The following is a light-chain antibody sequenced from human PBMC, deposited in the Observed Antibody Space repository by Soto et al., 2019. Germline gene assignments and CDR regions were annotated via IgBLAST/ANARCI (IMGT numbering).Light chain of an antibody. CDR2: SNN. CDR3: ATCDGSLNGWV. CDR1: SSNIGRDT. J-gene: IGLJ3*02. V-gene: IGLV1-44*01. Sequence: QSVLTQPPSASGTPGQRVTISCSGSSSNIGRDTVNWYRQLPGTAPKLLIYSNNQRPSGVPDRFSGSKSGTSASLAISGLQSDDEADYYCATCDGSLNGWVFGGGTKLTVL.